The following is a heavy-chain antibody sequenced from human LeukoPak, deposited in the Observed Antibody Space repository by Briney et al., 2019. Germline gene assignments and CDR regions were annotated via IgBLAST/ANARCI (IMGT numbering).Heavy chain of an antibody. CDR1: GFTVSSNY. V-gene: IGHV3-53*04. J-gene: IGHJ3*02. CDR2: IYSGGST. D-gene: IGHD5-18*01. CDR3: ETYGDTAMVRGAFDI. Sequence: GGSLRLSCAASGFTVSSNYMSWVRQAPGKGLEWVSVIYSGGSTYYADSVKGRFTISRHNSKNTLYLQMNSLRAEDTAVYYCETYGDTAMVRGAFDIWGQGTMVTVSS.